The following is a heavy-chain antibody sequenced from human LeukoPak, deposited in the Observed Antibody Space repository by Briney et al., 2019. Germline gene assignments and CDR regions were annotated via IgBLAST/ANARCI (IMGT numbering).Heavy chain of an antibody. J-gene: IGHJ4*02. D-gene: IGHD3-10*01. CDR1: GYSFTSNY. V-gene: IGHV5-51*01. CDR3: AVRSVRYFEF. CDR2: IYPGDSST. Sequence: GESLKISGKGSGYSFTSNYIGWVRQMPWKGLEWMGIIYPGDSSTRYSPSFEGQVTSSADKSISSAYLQWSSLKGSDTAMYYCAVRSVRYFEFWGQGVLVTVSS.